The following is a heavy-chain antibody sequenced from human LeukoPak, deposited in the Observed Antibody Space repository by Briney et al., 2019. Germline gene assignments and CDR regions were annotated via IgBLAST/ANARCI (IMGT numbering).Heavy chain of an antibody. Sequence: ASVKVSCKASGGTFSSYAISWVRQAPGQGLEWMGGIIPIFGTANYAQKFQGRVTITADESTSTAYMELNSLRADDTAVYYCAKGGNRASDSVPFDLWGQGTLVTVSS. CDR3: AKGGNRASDSVPFDL. V-gene: IGHV1-69*01. D-gene: IGHD5-12*01. J-gene: IGHJ4*02. CDR2: IIPIFGTA. CDR1: GGTFSSYA.